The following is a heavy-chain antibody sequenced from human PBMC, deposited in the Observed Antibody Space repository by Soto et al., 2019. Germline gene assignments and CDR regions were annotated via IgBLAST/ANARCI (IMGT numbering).Heavy chain of an antibody. D-gene: IGHD3-9*01. J-gene: IGHJ5*02. Sequence: EVQLVESGGGLTQPGGSLRLSCVGSGFSFRMYGMNWVRQAPGKGLEWVSHISGGGSTKYYTGSVKGRFIISRDNAKNTLYMEMNSLRDEDTAVYYCARDAYDILTGYEYWFDPWGQGTLVTVS. CDR3: ARDAYDILTGYEYWFDP. CDR2: ISGGGSTK. V-gene: IGHV3-48*02. CDR1: GFSFRMYG.